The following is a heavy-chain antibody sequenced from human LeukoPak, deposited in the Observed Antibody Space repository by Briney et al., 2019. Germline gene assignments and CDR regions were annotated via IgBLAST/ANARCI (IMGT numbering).Heavy chain of an antibody. CDR3: ARGLRRDYVMLFY. V-gene: IGHV1-2*02. D-gene: IGHD4-17*01. CDR2: INPNSGGT. J-gene: IGHJ4*02. CDR1: GYTLTELS. Sequence: ASVKVSCKVSGYTLTELSMHWVRQAPGQGLEWMGWINPNSGGTNYAQKFQGRVTMTRDTSISTAYMELSRLRSDDTAVYYCARGLRRDYVMLFYWGQGTLVTVSS.